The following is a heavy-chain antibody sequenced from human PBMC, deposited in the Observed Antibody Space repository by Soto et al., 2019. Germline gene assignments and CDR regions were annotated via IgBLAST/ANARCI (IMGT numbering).Heavy chain of an antibody. CDR2: ISGSGGST. V-gene: IGHV3-23*01. Sequence: GGSLRLSCAASGFTFSSYAMGWVRQAPGKGLEWVSAISGSGGSTYYADSVKGRFTISRDNSKNTLYLQMNSLRAEDTAVYYCAKDREIAAAVYYYYYYGMDVWGQGTSVPVS. D-gene: IGHD6-13*01. J-gene: IGHJ6*02. CDR3: AKDREIAAAVYYYYYYGMDV. CDR1: GFTFSSYA.